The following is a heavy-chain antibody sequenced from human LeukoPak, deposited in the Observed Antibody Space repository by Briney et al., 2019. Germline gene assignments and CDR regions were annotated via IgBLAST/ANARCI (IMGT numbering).Heavy chain of an antibody. CDR1: GFTFDDYA. CDR2: ISWNSGSI. CDR3: AKDRHNYDSSGSHFDY. J-gene: IGHJ4*02. Sequence: PGRSLRLSCAASGFTFDDYAMHWVRQAPGKGLEWVSGISWNSGSIGYADSVKGRFTISRDNAKNSLYLQMNSLRAEDTALYYCAKDRHNYDSSGSHFDYWGQGTLVTVSS. D-gene: IGHD3-22*01. V-gene: IGHV3-9*01.